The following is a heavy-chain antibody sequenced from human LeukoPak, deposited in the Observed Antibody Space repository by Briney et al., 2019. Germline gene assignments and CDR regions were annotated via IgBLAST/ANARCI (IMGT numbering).Heavy chain of an antibody. J-gene: IGHJ4*02. D-gene: IGHD3-10*01. CDR1: GFTFSSYA. Sequence: GGSLRLSCAASGFTFSSYAMHWVRQAPGKGLEWVAVISYDGSNKYYADSVKGRFTISRDNSKNTLYLQMNSLRAEDTAVYYCASSLYGSGSYYEYYFDYWGQGTLVTVSS. V-gene: IGHV3-30-3*01. CDR2: ISYDGSNK. CDR3: ASSLYGSGSYYEYYFDY.